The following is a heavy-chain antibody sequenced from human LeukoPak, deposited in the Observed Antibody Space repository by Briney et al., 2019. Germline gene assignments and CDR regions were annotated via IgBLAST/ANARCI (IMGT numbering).Heavy chain of an antibody. D-gene: IGHD6-19*01. CDR2: ISGSGGST. CDR3: ARSSSPYYYYYYMDV. J-gene: IGHJ6*03. Sequence: PGGSLRLSCAASGFTFSSYGMSWVRQAPGKGLEWVSAISGSGGSTYYADSVKGRFTISRDNSKNTLYLQMNSLRAEDTAVYYCARSSSPYYYYYYMDVWGKGTTVTVSS. CDR1: GFTFSSYG. V-gene: IGHV3-23*01.